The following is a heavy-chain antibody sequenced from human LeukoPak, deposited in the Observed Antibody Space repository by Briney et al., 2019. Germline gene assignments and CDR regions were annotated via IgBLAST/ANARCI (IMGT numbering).Heavy chain of an antibody. CDR3: AKFGVGATREFDY. Sequence: PGGSLRLSCAASGFTFSGSWMTWVRQAPGKGLEWVAVISYDGSNKYYADSVKGRFTISRDNSKNTLYLQMNSLRAEDTAVYYCAKFGVGATREFDYWGQGTLVTVSS. J-gene: IGHJ4*02. D-gene: IGHD1-26*01. CDR2: ISYDGSNK. CDR1: GFTFSGSW. V-gene: IGHV3-30*18.